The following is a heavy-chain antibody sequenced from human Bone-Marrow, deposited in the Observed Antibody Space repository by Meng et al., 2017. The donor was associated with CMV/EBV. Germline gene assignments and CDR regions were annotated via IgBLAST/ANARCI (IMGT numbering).Heavy chain of an antibody. CDR3: ARGGGYDFDY. J-gene: IGHJ4*02. Sequence: QVRRVLPGGEVKKPGSAVKFSGKASRGTFSSDAIRWVRQAPGQGLEWMGGIIPIFGTANYAQKFQGRVTITADESTSTAYMELSSLRSEDTAVYYCARGGGYDFDYWGQGTLVTVSS. CDR1: RGTFSSDA. V-gene: IGHV1-69*12. CDR2: IIPIFGTA. D-gene: IGHD5-12*01.